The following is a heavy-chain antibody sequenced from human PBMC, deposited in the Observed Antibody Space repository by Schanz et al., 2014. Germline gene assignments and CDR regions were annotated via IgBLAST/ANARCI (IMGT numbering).Heavy chain of an antibody. J-gene: IGHJ4*02. CDR1: GGSISTSSRY. CDR2: LYYTGKT. Sequence: QLHLQESGPGLAKPSETLSLICSVSGGSISTSSRYWGWIHQSPGKGLEWLGSLYYTGKTHYNPPPKSQVTIPLATSKNHFSLTLPSVTAADTAVYYCVRHGNYEFWHGPTPQFENWGQGTLVTVS. D-gene: IGHD3-3*01. CDR3: VRHGNYEFWHGPTPQFEN. V-gene: IGHV4-39*01.